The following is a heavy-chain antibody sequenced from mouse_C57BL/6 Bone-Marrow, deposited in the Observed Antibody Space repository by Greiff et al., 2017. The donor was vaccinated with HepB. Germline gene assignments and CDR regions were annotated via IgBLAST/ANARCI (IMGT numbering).Heavy chain of an antibody. J-gene: IGHJ4*01. CDR2: IDPANGNT. CDR3: AREVLLYYYAMDY. V-gene: IGHV14-3*01. Sequence: EVKVVDSVAELVRPGASVKLSCTASGFNIKNTYMHWVKQRPEQGLEWIGRIDPANGNTKYAPKFQGKATITADTSSNTAYLQLSSLTSEDTAIYYCAREVLLYYYAMDYWGQGTSVTVSS. D-gene: IGHD2-1*01. CDR1: GFNIKNTY.